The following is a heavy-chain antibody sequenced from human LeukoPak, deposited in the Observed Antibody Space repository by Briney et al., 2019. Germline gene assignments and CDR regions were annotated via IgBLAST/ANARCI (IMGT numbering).Heavy chain of an antibody. CDR1: GYTFTSYG. D-gene: IGHD1-26*01. CDR2: ISAYNGNT. J-gene: IGHJ4*02. Sequence: ASVKVSRKSSGYTFTSYGISWVRQAPGQGLEWMGWISAYNGNTNYAQKLQGRVTMTTDTSTSTAYMELRSLRSDDTAVYYCATQHSGSYYFDYWGQGTLVTVPS. CDR3: ATQHSGSYYFDY. V-gene: IGHV1-18*01.